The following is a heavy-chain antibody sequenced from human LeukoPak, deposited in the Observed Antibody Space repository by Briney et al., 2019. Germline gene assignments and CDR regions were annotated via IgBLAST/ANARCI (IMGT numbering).Heavy chain of an antibody. V-gene: IGHV3-66*01. Sequence: PGGSLRLSCAASGFTFNSYSMNWVRQAPGKGREGVSDIYSGGSTYCADSVKGRFTISRDNSKNTLYLQMNSLRAEDTAVYYCARGVSYLDYGDYHPFDIWGQGTMVTVSS. J-gene: IGHJ3*02. CDR2: IYSGGST. CDR1: GFTFNSYS. D-gene: IGHD4-17*01. CDR3: ARGVSYLDYGDYHPFDI.